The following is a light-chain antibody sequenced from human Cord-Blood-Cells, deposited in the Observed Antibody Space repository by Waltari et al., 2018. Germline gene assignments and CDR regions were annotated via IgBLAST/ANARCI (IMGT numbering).Light chain of an antibody. CDR2: DAS. CDR1: QSVSSY. CDR3: QQRSNWLT. J-gene: IGKJ4*01. Sequence: IVLTQSPATLPMSPAERATLSCRASQSVSSYLAWYQQKPGQAPRLLIYDASNRATGIPARFSGSGSGTDFTLTISSLEPEDFAVYYCQQRSNWLTFGGGTKVEIK. V-gene: IGKV3-11*01.